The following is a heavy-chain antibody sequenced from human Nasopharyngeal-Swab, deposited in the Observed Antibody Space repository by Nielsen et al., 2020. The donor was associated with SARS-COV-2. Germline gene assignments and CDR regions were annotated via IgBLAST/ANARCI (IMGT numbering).Heavy chain of an antibody. J-gene: IGHJ4*02. CDR2: IDWDDDK. CDR1: GFSLSTSGMC. CDR3: ARILGYGSSWPHFDY. D-gene: IGHD6-13*01. V-gene: IGHV2-70*01. Sequence: SGPTLVKPTQTLTLTCTFSGFSLSTSGMCVSWIRQPPGKALEWLALIDWDDDKYYSTSLKTRLTISKDTSKNQVVLTMTNMDPVDTATYYCARILGYGSSWPHFDYWGQGTLVTVSS.